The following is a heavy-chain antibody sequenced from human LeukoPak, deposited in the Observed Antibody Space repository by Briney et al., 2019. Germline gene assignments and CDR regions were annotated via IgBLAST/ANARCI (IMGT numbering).Heavy chain of an antibody. J-gene: IGHJ4*02. V-gene: IGHV3-11*01. CDR1: GYTFSDYY. CDR2: ISSSGSTI. Sequence: GGTLRLSCAASGYTFSDYYISWIRQAPGKGEVWVFYISSSGSTIYYADSVKGRFTISMDNAKNSLYLQMNSLRAADTAVYYCARDRLRIFGVVTYMFDYWGQGTLVTVSS. CDR3: ARDRLRIFGVVTYMFDY. D-gene: IGHD3-3*01.